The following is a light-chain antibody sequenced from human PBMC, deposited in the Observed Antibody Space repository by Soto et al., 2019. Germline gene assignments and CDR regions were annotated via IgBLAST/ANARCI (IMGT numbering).Light chain of an antibody. V-gene: IGLV2-18*02. J-gene: IGLJ2*01. Sequence: QSVLTQPPSVSGSPGQSVTISCTGTSGDVGSYNRVSWYQQPPGTAPKLMIYEVSSRPSGVPDRFSGSKSGNTASLTISGLQAEDEADYYCSSFTSSSTLIFGGGTQLTVL. CDR1: SGDVGSYNR. CDR2: EVS. CDR3: SSFTSSSTLI.